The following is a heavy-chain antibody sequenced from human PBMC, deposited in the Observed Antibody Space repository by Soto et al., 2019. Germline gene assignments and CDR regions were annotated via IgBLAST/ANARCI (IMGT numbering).Heavy chain of an antibody. J-gene: IGHJ5*02. CDR1: GFTFRSYG. D-gene: IGHD6-13*01. V-gene: IGHV3-30*03. CDR2: ISYDGSNK. Sequence: QVQLVESGGGVVQPGRSLRLSCSASGFTFRSYGMHWVRQAPGKGLEWVAVISYDGSNKYYADSVKGRFTISRDNSKNTLYLQMNSLRAEDTAVYFAAAGTGWFDPWGQGTLVTVSS. CDR3: AAGTGWFDP.